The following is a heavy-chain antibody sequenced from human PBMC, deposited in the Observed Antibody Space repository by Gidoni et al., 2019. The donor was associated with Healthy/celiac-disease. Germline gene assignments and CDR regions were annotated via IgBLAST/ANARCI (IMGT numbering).Heavy chain of an antibody. CDR2: ISYDGSNK. J-gene: IGHJ4*02. D-gene: IGHD3-3*02. Sequence: QVQLVEPGGGVVQPGRSLRLSCAASGFPFSSYGMHWVRQAPGKGLEWVAVISYDGSNKYYADSVKGRFTISRDNSKNTLYLQMNSLRAEDTAVYYCAKAAHFWSGYYTYYFDYWGQGTLVTVSS. V-gene: IGHV3-30*18. CDR3: AKAAHFWSGYYTYYFDY. CDR1: GFPFSSYG.